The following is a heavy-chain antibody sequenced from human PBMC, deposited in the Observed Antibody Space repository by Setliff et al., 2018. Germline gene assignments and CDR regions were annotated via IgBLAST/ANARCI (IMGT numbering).Heavy chain of an antibody. Sequence: SVKVSCKASGGTFSSYGISWVRQAPGQGLEWMGGTIPIFGTTDYAQKFRGRVTIITDESTSTAFMQLSSLRSDDTAVYYCARDRRTYSGSFYQSDAFNIWGQGTMVTVS. V-gene: IGHV1-69*05. CDR3: ARDRRTYSGSFYQSDAFNI. CDR1: GGTFSSYG. CDR2: TIPIFGTT. D-gene: IGHD1-26*01. J-gene: IGHJ3*02.